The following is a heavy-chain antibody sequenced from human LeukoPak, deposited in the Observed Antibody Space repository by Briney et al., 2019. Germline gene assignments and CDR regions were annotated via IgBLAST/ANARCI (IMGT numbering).Heavy chain of an antibody. CDR3: ARGGLRQNYYGMDV. J-gene: IGHJ6*02. V-gene: IGHV4-34*01. CDR2: INHSGST. CDR1: GGSFSGYY. D-gene: IGHD5-18*01. Sequence: SETLSLTCAVYGGSFSGYYWSWLRQPPGKGLEWLGEINHSGSTNYNPSLKSRVTISVDTSKNQFSLKLSSVTAADTAVYYCARGGLRQNYYGMDVWGQGTTVTVSS.